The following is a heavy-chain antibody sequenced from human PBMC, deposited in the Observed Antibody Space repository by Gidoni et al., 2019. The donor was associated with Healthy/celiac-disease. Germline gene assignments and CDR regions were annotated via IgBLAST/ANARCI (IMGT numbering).Heavy chain of an antibody. CDR3: AKDQGYGDQSY. V-gene: IGHV3-23*01. Sequence: EVQLLESGGGLVQPGGFLTLSCAASGFTFSSYAMSWVRPAPGKGLGWVSAISGSGGSTDYEDSVKGRFTISRDKSKNTLYRQMNSLRAEDTAVYYCAKDQGYGDQSYWGQGTLVTVSS. CDR1: GFTFSSYA. CDR2: ISGSGGST. J-gene: IGHJ4*02. D-gene: IGHD4-17*01.